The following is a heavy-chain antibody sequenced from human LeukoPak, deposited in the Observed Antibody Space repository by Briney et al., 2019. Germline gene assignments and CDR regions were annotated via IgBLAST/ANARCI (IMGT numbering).Heavy chain of an antibody. Sequence: GGSLRLSCAASGFPFSKYWMLWVRQAPGKGLESVSRINTDGTVTTYADSVKGRFTVSRDNAKKSLYLQMDTLRGDDTAVYYCARVGGRGIDYWGQGSLVSVSS. J-gene: IGHJ4*02. CDR1: GFPFSKYW. CDR3: ARVGGRGIDY. V-gene: IGHV3-74*01. CDR2: INTDGTVT.